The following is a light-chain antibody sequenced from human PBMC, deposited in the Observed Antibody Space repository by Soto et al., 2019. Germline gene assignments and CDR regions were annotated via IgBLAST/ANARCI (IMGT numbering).Light chain of an antibody. J-gene: IGLJ3*02. CDR3: SSYTGSSTS. CDR2: DVS. V-gene: IGLV2-14*01. Sequence: QSVLTQPASVSGSPGQSITISCTGTSSDVGRYNYVSWYQQHPGKAPKLIIYDVSYRPSGVSDRFSGSKSGNTASLTISGLQAKDEADYHCSSYTGSSTSFGGGTKLTVL. CDR1: SSDVGRYNY.